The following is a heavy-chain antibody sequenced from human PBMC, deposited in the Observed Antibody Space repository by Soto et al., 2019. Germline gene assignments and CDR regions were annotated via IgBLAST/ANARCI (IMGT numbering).Heavy chain of an antibody. Sequence: SGPTLVNPTQTLTLTCTFSGFSLSTSGVGVGWIRQPPGKALEWLALIYWNDDKRYSPSLKSRLTITKDTSKNQVVLTMTNMDPVDAATYYCAHRLISGIAAAGTNWFDPWGQGTLVTVSS. D-gene: IGHD6-13*01. V-gene: IGHV2-5*01. J-gene: IGHJ5*02. CDR3: AHRLISGIAAAGTNWFDP. CDR1: GFSLSTSGVG. CDR2: IYWNDDK.